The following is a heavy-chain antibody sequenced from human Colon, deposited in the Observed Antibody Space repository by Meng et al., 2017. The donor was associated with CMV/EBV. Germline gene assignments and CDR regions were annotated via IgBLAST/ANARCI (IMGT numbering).Heavy chain of an antibody. V-gene: IGHV3-30*02. CDR1: GFKFSNYG. CDR3: AADAYSRAIDV. CDR2: TRFDGSDK. D-gene: IGHD3-22*01. Sequence: GESLKISCVAPGFKFSNYGMHWVRQAPGKGLEWVAFTRFDGSDKSYADSVKGRFTISRDNSKNTLFLQMNSLRDEDTAVYYCAADAYSRAIDVWGQGTTVTVSS. J-gene: IGHJ6*02.